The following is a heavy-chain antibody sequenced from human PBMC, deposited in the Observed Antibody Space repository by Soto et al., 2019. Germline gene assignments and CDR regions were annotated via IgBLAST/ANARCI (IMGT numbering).Heavy chain of an antibody. Sequence: QVQLQESGPGLVKPSETLSLTCTVSGGSISSYYWSWIRQPPGKGLEWIGYIYYSGSTNYNPSLKSRVTISVDTSKNQFSLKLSSVTAADTAVYYCARHDAQKTYYFDYWGQGTLVTVSS. J-gene: IGHJ4*02. CDR1: GGSISSYY. CDR3: ARHDAQKTYYFDY. CDR2: IYYSGST. V-gene: IGHV4-59*08.